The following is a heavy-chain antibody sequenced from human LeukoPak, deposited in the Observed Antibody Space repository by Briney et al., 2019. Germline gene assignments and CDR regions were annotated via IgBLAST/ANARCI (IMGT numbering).Heavy chain of an antibody. Sequence: KSSQTLSLTCTVSGGSISSGGYYWSWIRQHPGKGLEWIGYIYYSGSTYYNPSLKSRVTISVDTSKNQFSLKLSSVTAADTAVYYCASLDYGDCYFDYWGQGTLVTVSS. V-gene: IGHV4-31*03. CDR1: GGSISSGGYY. CDR2: IYYSGST. D-gene: IGHD4-17*01. J-gene: IGHJ4*02. CDR3: ASLDYGDCYFDY.